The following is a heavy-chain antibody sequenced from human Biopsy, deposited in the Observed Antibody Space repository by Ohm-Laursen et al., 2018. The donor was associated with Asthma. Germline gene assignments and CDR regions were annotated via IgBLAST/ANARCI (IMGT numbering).Heavy chain of an antibody. CDR1: LFIFSNFS. J-gene: IGHJ3*02. CDR2: IWYDGRKK. Sequence: SLGLCCVPALFIFSNFSIHWVRQARGKGMAWVSFIWYDGRKKNYAGSVKRRFTMARDNPKNTLDLQMNSLREEDTAVYYCVRDGTDDAFDIWGQGTVVSVSS. V-gene: IGHV3-33*08. CDR3: VRDGTDDAFDI. D-gene: IGHD1-1*01.